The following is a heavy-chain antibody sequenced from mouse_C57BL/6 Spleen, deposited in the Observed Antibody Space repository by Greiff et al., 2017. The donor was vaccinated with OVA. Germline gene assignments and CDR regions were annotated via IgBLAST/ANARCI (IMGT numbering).Heavy chain of an antibody. J-gene: IGHJ1*03. D-gene: IGHD1-1*01. CDR2: ISYDGSN. CDR3: ARGYDYYGSSNWYFDV. Sequence: EVKLQESGPGLVKPSQSLSLTCSVTGYSITSGYYWNWIRQFPGNKLEWMGYISYDGSNNYNPSLKNRISITRDTSKNQFFLKLNSVTTEDSATYYCARGYDYYGSSNWYFDVWGTGTTVTVSS. V-gene: IGHV3-6*01. CDR1: GYSITSGYY.